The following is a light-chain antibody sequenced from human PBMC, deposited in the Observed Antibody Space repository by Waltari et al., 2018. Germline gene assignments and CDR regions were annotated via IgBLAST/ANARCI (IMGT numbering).Light chain of an antibody. CDR3: AAWDDSLNGHWV. Sequence: QSVLTQPPSASGTTGQRVTISCSGSRFNIRSNAVNWYQQLPGTAPKLLIYSNDQRPSGVPDRFSGSKSGTSASLAISGLQSEDEADYYCAAWDDSLNGHWVFGGGTKLTVL. CDR2: SND. J-gene: IGLJ3*02. V-gene: IGLV1-44*01. CDR1: RFNIRSNA.